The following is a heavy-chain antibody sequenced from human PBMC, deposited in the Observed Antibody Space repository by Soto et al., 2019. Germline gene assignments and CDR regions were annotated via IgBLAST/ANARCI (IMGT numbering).Heavy chain of an antibody. D-gene: IGHD2-15*01. Sequence: PGGDLRLSCADSGFTFSSYGMRWVGQAPGKGLEWVAVISYDGSNKYYADSVKGRFTISRDNSKNTLYLQMNSLRAEDTAVYYCAKGRGGYCSGGSCYSHIYYYGMDVWGQGTTVTAP. CDR1: GFTFSSYG. CDR2: ISYDGSNK. CDR3: AKGRGGYCSGGSCYSHIYYYGMDV. V-gene: IGHV3-30*18. J-gene: IGHJ6*02.